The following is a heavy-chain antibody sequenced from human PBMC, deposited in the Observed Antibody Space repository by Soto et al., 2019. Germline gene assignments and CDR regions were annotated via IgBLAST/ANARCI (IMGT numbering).Heavy chain of an antibody. Sequence: QVQLVQSGAEVKKPGASVKVSCKASGYTFTSYDINWVRQATGQGLEWMGWMNPNSGNTGYAQKYQCRVNMTRNTSISTAYMELSSLRSEDTAVYYCARGRGYDFGCGYRAGWFDPWGQGTLVSVSS. CDR1: GYTFTSYD. CDR3: ARGRGYDFGCGYRAGWFDP. CDR2: MNPNSGNT. V-gene: IGHV1-8*01. J-gene: IGHJ5*02. D-gene: IGHD3-3*01.